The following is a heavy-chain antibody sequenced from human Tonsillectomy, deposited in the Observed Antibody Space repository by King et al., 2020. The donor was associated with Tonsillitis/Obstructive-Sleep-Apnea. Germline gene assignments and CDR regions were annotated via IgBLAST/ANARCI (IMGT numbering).Heavy chain of an antibody. V-gene: IGHV7-4-1*02. CDR1: GYTFTSYA. CDR3: ARAGCSSTSCYIFNYYYYYYMDV. D-gene: IGHD2-2*02. J-gene: IGHJ6*03. CDR2: INTNTGNP. Sequence: QLVQSGSELKKPGASVKVSCKASGYTFTSYAMNWVRQAPGQGLEWMGWINTNTGNPTYAQGFTGRFVFSLDTSVSTAYLQISSLKAEDTAVYYCARAGCSSTSCYIFNYYYYYYMDVWGKGTTVTVSS.